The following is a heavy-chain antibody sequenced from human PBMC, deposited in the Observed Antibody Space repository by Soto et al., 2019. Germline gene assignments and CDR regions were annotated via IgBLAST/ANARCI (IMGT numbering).Heavy chain of an antibody. CDR2: MNPNSGNT. V-gene: IGHV1-8*01. CDR1: GYTFTSYD. CDR3: ARTVTIFGVAGYHDAFDI. D-gene: IGHD3-3*01. J-gene: IGHJ3*02. Sequence: GASVKVSCKASGYTFTSYDINWVRQATGQGLEWMGWMNPNSGNTGYAQKFQGRVTMTRNTSISTAYMELSSLRSEDTAVYYCARTVTIFGVAGYHDAFDIWGQGTMVTVS.